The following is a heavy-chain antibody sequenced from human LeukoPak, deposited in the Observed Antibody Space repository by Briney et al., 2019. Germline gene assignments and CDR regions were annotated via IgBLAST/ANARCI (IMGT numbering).Heavy chain of an antibody. CDR1: GWSFSGYY. V-gene: IGHV4-34*01. CDR2: INHSGST. Sequence: SETLSLTCAVYGWSFSGYYWSWIRQPPGKGLEWIGEINHSGSTSYNPSLKSRVTISVDTSKNQFSLKLSSVTAADTAVYYCARGNAGDIVVVPAAKNPYYFDYWGQGTLVTVSS. D-gene: IGHD2-2*01. CDR3: ARGNAGDIVVVPAAKNPYYFDY. J-gene: IGHJ4*02.